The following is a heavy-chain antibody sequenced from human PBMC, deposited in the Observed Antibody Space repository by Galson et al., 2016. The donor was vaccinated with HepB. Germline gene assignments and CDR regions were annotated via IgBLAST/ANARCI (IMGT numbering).Heavy chain of an antibody. D-gene: IGHD3-10*01. J-gene: IGHJ6*02. CDR1: GFTLSVYW. CDR3: ARVQDSGSSHHYYYGMDV. V-gene: IGHV3-74*01. Sequence: SLRLSCAASGFTLSVYWMHWVRQAPGRGLVWVSRINPDASTINYADSVRGRFTISRDNAKNTLYLQMNSLRAEDTAVYYCARVQDSGSSHHYYYGMDVWGLGTTVTVSS. CDR2: INPDASTI.